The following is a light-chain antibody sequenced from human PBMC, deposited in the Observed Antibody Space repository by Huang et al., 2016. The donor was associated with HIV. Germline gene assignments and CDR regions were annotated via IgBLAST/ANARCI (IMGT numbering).Light chain of an antibody. J-gene: IGKJ1*01. CDR1: QLVSNTY. V-gene: IGKV3-20*01. CDR2: RTS. Sequence: GLTQSPGTLSLFPGERATLSGRASQLVSNTYLAWYQQKPGQAPRLLMYRTSTRPTGIPDRFRGSGSGTDFTLTISALEPEDFAVYYCQQYGSLVWTFGQGTRVEAK. CDR3: QQYGSLVWT.